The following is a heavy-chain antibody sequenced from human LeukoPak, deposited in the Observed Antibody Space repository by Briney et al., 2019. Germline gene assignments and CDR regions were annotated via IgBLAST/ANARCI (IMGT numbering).Heavy chain of an antibody. CDR1: GGSISSSSYS. D-gene: IGHD2-2*03. Sequence: SETLSLTCTVSGGSISSSSYSWGWIRQPPGKGLEWIGSLYYSGSTYYNPSLKSRVTISVDTSKNQFSLKLSSVTAADTAVYYCARLDIVVVPAALDPWGQGTLVTVSS. CDR2: LYYSGST. CDR3: ARLDIVVVPAALDP. J-gene: IGHJ5*02. V-gene: IGHV4-39*01.